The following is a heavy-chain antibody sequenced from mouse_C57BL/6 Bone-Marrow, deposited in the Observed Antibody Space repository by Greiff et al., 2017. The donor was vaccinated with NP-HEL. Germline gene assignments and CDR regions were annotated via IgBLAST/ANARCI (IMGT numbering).Heavy chain of an antibody. J-gene: IGHJ2*01. V-gene: IGHV1-54*01. Sequence: VKLQESGAELVRPGTSVKVSCKASGYAFTNYLIEWVKQRPGQGLEWIGVINPGSGGTNYNGKFKGKATLTADKSSSTAYMQLSSLTSEDSAVYFCARRTGTGYYFDYWGQGTTLTVSS. CDR1: GYAFTNYL. CDR3: ARRTGTGYYFDY. D-gene: IGHD4-1*01. CDR2: INPGSGGT.